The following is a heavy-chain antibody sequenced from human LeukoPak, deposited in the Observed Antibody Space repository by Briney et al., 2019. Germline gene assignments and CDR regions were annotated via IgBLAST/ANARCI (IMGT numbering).Heavy chain of an antibody. Sequence: GESLKISCKGSGYSFSKYWIGWVRQMPAKGLEGMGITYPGDSDTRYSPSFQGQVTISADKSIVTAYLQWSSLKASDTAMYYCARQAHGDQGNAFDIWGQGTMVTVSS. CDR2: TYPGDSDT. D-gene: IGHD4-17*01. V-gene: IGHV5-51*01. CDR1: GYSFSKYW. J-gene: IGHJ3*02. CDR3: ARQAHGDQGNAFDI.